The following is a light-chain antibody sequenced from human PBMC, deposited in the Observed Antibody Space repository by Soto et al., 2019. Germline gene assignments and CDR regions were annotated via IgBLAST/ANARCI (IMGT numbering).Light chain of an antibody. V-gene: IGKV2-28*01. J-gene: IGKJ4*01. CDR1: QSLLHSNGYNY. Sequence: DIVMTQSPLSLPVTPGEPASISFRSSQSLLHSNGYNYLDWYLQKPGQSPQLLIYLGSNRASGVPDRFSGSGSGTDFTLKISRVEAEDVGVYYCMQALQTPLTFGGGTK. CDR3: MQALQTPLT. CDR2: LGS.